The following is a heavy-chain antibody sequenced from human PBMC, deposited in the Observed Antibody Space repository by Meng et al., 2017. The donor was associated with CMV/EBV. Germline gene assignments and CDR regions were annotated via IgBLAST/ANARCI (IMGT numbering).Heavy chain of an antibody. CDR3: ARDGIWTGYYTYFGDYYGMDV. V-gene: IGHV3-30-3*01. J-gene: IGHJ6*02. Sequence: GSLRLSCAASGFRFNTYAIHWVRQAPGKGLEWVALMSYDGSNKYYAESVKGRFTIFRDNSKNTLYLQMNSLRAEDTAVYYCARDGIWTGYYTYFGDYYGMDVWGQGTTVTVSS. CDR1: GFRFNTYA. D-gene: IGHD3/OR15-3a*01. CDR2: MSYDGSNK.